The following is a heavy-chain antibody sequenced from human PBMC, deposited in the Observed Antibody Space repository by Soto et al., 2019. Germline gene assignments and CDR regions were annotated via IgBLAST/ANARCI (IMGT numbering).Heavy chain of an antibody. CDR3: ARVPVWGSYRYNWFDP. V-gene: IGHV1-3*01. CDR1: GYTFTSYA. D-gene: IGHD3-16*02. CDR2: INAGNGNT. Sequence: ASVKVSCKASGYTFTSYAMHWVRQAPGQRLEWMGWINAGNGNTKYSQKFQGRVTITRDTSASTAYMELSSLRSEDTAVYYCARVPVWGSYRYNWFDPWGQGTLVTAPQ. J-gene: IGHJ5*02.